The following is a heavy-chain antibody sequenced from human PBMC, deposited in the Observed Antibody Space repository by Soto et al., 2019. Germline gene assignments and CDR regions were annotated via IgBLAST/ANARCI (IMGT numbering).Heavy chain of an antibody. J-gene: IGHJ4*02. CDR1: GFTFSYYG. CDR2: LHTGGNEK. D-gene: IGHD3-9*01. CDR3: ARDADTTGHYSHFDL. Sequence: QVQLVESGGGVVQPGGSLRLSCAASGFTFSYYGFHWVRQAPGKGLEWVAVLHTGGNEKYYVDSVKGRFTVSSDDSRNMVYLEMNGLRDEDTAEYYCARDADTTGHYSHFDLWGRGALVAVS. V-gene: IGHV3-33*08.